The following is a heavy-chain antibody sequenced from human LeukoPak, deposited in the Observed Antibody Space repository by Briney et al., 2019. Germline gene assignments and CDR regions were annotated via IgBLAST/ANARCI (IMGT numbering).Heavy chain of an antibody. CDR2: ISDPGGST. V-gene: IGHV3-23*01. J-gene: IGHJ6*02. Sequence: PGGSLRLSCAASGFTFSSYAMSWVRQAPGKGLEWVSVISDPGGSTYYADSVKGRFTISRDNSKNTLYLQMNSLRAEDTAVYYCARDLHYYVAMDVWGQGTTVTVSS. D-gene: IGHD3-10*02. CDR3: ARDLHYYVAMDV. CDR1: GFTFSSYA.